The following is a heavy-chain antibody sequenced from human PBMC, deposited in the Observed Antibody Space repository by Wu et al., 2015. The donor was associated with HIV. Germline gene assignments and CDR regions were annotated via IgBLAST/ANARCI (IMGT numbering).Heavy chain of an antibody. Sequence: QVQLVQSGAEVKRPGSSVKVSCKASGYTFTDYRMHWVRQAPGQRLEWMGWIHPSSGGTNYAQNFQGRVTMTRDTSITTAYMELSRLRSDDTAVYYCARARFSNTSPYYYYFYMDVWAKGPRSPSP. CDR3: ARARFSNTSPYYYYFYMDV. CDR2: IHPSSGGT. CDR1: GYTFTDYR. J-gene: IGHJ6*03. D-gene: IGHD3-3*02. V-gene: IGHV1-2*02.